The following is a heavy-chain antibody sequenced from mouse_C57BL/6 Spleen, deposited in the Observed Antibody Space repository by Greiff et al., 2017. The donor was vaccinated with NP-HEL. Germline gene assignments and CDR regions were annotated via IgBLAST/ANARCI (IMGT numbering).Heavy chain of an antibody. J-gene: IGHJ2*01. CDR1: GFTFSDYY. Sequence: EVMLVESGGGLVQPGGSLKLSCAASGFTFSDYYMYWVRQTPEKRLEWVAYISNGGGSTYYPDTVKGRFTISRDNAKNTLYLQMSRLKSEDTAMYYCARHNKWGYFDYWGQGTTLTVSS. CDR3: ARHNKWGYFDY. D-gene: IGHD1-3*01. V-gene: IGHV5-12*01. CDR2: ISNGGGST.